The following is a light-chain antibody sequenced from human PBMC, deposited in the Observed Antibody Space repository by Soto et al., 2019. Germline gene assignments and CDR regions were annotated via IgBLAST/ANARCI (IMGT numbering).Light chain of an antibody. V-gene: IGLV1-44*01. Sequence: QSALTQPPSASGTPGQRVTISCSGSSSNIGSNTVNWYQQLPGTAPKVLIYSNNERPSGVPDRFSGSKSGTSASLAISGLQSDDEAEYYCAAWDDSLSGFYIFGSGTKFTVL. CDR3: AAWDDSLSGFYI. CDR2: SNN. J-gene: IGLJ1*01. CDR1: SSNIGSNT.